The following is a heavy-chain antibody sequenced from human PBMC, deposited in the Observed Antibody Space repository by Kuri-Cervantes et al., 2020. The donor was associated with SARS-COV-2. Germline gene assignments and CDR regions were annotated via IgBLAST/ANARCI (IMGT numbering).Heavy chain of an antibody. D-gene: IGHD3-3*01. V-gene: IGHV1-2*02. CDR3: ARHKYEHYDFWSGRYYFDY. CDR2: INPNSGGT. CDR1: GYTFTGYY. J-gene: IGHJ4*02. Sequence: ASVKVSCKASGYTFTGYYMHWVRQAPGQGLEWMGWINPNSGGTNYAQKFQGRVTMTRDTSISTAYMELSRLRSDDTAVYYCARHKYEHYDFWSGRYYFDYWGQGTLVTVSS.